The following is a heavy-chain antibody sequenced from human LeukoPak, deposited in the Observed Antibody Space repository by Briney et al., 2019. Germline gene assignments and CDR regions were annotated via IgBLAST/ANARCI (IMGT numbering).Heavy chain of an antibody. CDR2: ISYDGSNK. J-gene: IGHJ4*02. Sequence: SCKASGGTFSSYAMHWVRQAPGKGLEWVAVISYDGSNKYYADSVKGRFTISRDNSKNTLYLQMNSLRAEDTAVYYCARAPQWLGRVIDYWGQGTLVTASS. D-gene: IGHD6-19*01. V-gene: IGHV3-30-3*01. CDR1: GGTFSSYA. CDR3: ARAPQWLGRVIDY.